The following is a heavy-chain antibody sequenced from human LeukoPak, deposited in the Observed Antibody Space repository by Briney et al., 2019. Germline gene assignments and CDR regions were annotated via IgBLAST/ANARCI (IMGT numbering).Heavy chain of an antibody. CDR1: GGSISSSSYY. CDR3: ARRLVYFDY. Sequence: PSETLSLTCTVSGGSISSSSYYWGWIRQPPGKGLERIGSIYYSGSTYYNPSLKSRVTISVDTSKNQFSLKLSCVTAADTAVYYCARRLVYFDYWGQGTLVTVSS. J-gene: IGHJ4*02. D-gene: IGHD2-2*01. CDR2: IYYSGST. V-gene: IGHV4-39*01.